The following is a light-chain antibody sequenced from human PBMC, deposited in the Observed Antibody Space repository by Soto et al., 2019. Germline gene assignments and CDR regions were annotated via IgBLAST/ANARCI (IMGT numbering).Light chain of an antibody. J-gene: IGKJ1*01. CDR2: GAS. V-gene: IGKV3-15*01. CDR1: RSVSSN. Sequence: EIVMTQSPATLSVSPGERATLSCSASRSVSSNFAGYEQSPGQAPMLLIYGASTRATGIPAQFCGSGSGTEFTRTIRGLMSEDFEFYYCQQYNTLRLPFGQGTKVEIK. CDR3: QQYNTLRLP.